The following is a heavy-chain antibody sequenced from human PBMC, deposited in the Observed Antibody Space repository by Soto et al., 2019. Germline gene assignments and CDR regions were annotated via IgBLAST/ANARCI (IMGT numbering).Heavy chain of an antibody. V-gene: IGHV4-31*03. D-gene: IGHD2-15*01. CDR2: IYYSGST. Sequence: KTSETLSLTCTVSGGSISIGGYYWSCIRRHPGKGLEWIGYIYYSGSTYYNPSLKSRVTISVDTSKNQFSLKLSSVTAADTAVYYCASVGNRSGGSCVDAFDIWGQGTMVTVSS. J-gene: IGHJ3*02. CDR1: GGSISIGGYY. CDR3: ASVGNRSGGSCVDAFDI.